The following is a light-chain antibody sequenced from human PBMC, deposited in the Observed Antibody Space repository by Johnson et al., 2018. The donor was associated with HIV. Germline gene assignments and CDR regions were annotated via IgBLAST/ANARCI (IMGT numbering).Light chain of an antibody. V-gene: IGLV1-51*02. CDR1: SSNIGNNY. CDR3: GTWDGSLRAGAG. Sequence: QSVLTQPPSVSAAPGQKVTISCSGSSSNIGNNYVSWYQQLPGTAPKLLIYENTKRPSGIPDRFSGSKSGTSATLDITGLQTGDEADYYCGTWDGSLRAGAGFGTGTKVTVL. J-gene: IGLJ1*01. CDR2: ENT.